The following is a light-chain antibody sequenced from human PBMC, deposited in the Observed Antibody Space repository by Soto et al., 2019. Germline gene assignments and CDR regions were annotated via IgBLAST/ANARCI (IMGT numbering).Light chain of an antibody. J-gene: IGKJ4*01. CDR1: QSISSY. CDR2: AAS. V-gene: IGKV1-39*01. CDR3: QHSYSTPHT. Sequence: DIQMTQSPSSLSASVGDRVTITCRASQSISSYLNWYQQKPGKAPKLLIYAASSLQSGVPSRFSGSGSGTDFTLTISSLQPEDFATYYCQHSYSTPHTFSGATKVDIK.